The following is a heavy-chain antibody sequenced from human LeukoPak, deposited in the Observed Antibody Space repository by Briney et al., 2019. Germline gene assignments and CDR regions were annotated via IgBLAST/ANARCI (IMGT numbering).Heavy chain of an antibody. J-gene: IGHJ4*02. CDR2: IYHSGST. Sequence: SCAASGFTFSDYGIHWVRQAPGKGVEWIGSIYHSGSTYYNPSLKSRVTISVDTSKNQFSLKLSSVTAADTAVYYCARANSDYYDSSGYYYDYWGQGTLVTVSS. CDR1: GFTFSDYG. D-gene: IGHD3-22*01. V-gene: IGHV4-38-2*01. CDR3: ARANSDYYDSSGYYYDY.